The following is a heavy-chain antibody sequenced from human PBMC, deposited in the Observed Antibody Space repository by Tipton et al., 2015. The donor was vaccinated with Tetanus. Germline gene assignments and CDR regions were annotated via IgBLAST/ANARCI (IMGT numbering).Heavy chain of an antibody. V-gene: IGHV4-61*01. D-gene: IGHD5-12*01. CDR3: ARANNDYPKKGPFDY. CDR2: VYHNGNT. J-gene: IGHJ4*02. CDR1: GASVSRSSHY. Sequence: TLSLTCSVSGASVSRSSHYWTWIRQPPGKEPEWVGYVYHNGNTNYHPSLKGRLTISVDTSKNQFSLNLKSVLTADTAIYYCARANNDYPKKGPFDYWGQGILVTVSS.